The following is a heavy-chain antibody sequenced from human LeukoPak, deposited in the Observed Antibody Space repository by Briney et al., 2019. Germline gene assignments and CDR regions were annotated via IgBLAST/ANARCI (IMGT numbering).Heavy chain of an antibody. CDR3: ARDHCSSTSCYLYFQH. V-gene: IGHV1-69*01. CDR1: GGTFSSYA. CDR2: IIPIFGTA. D-gene: IGHD2-2*01. Sequence: SVKVSCKASGGTFSSYAISWVRQAPGQGLEWMGGIIPIFGTANYAQKFQGRVTITADESTSTAYMELSSLRSEDTAVCYCARDHCSSTSCYLYFQHWGQGTLVTVSS. J-gene: IGHJ1*01.